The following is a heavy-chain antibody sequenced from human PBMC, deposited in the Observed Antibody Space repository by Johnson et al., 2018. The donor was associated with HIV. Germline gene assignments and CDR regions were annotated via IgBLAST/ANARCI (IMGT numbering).Heavy chain of an antibody. CDR2: ISWTSGSL. D-gene: IGHD6-13*01. CDR1: GFPFDDYA. Sequence: EVQLVESGGGVERPGGSLRLSCTASGFPFDDYAMHWVRQAPGKGLAWVPGISWTSGSLGYADSVKGRFTISRDTAKNSLYLQMNILRAEDTAVYYCGRRGSYSSSWEPPDDAFDIWGQGTMVTVSS. CDR3: GRRGSYSSSWEPPDDAFDI. J-gene: IGHJ3*02. V-gene: IGHV3-9*01.